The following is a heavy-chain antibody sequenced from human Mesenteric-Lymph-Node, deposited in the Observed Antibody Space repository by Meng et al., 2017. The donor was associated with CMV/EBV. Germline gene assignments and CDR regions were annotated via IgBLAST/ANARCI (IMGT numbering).Heavy chain of an antibody. CDR1: GFSLSNYG. Sequence: GGSLRLSCAASGFSLSNYGMHWVRHTPGKGLEWVAYIRHDGSKKYFADSVQGRFSLSRDNSRNTLYLQMNSLRVEDTAVFYCAKDQKEKAAISPGYNAMDVWGQGTTVTVSS. CDR3: AKDQKEKAAISPGYNAMDV. V-gene: IGHV3-30*02. J-gene: IGHJ6*02. CDR2: IRHDGSKK. D-gene: IGHD6-25*01.